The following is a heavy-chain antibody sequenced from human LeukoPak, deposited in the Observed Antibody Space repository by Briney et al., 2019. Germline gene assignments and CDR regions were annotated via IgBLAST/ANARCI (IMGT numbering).Heavy chain of an antibody. Sequence: ASVKVSCKASGYTFTSYGISWVRQAPGQGLEWMGWISAYNGNTNYAQKLQGRVTMTTDTSTSTAYMELRSLRSDDTAVYYCARDSPYYYDRSGYQFEYWGQGTLVTVSS. V-gene: IGHV1-18*01. J-gene: IGHJ4*02. CDR3: ARDSPYYYDRSGYQFEY. CDR1: GYTFTSYG. D-gene: IGHD3-22*01. CDR2: ISAYNGNT.